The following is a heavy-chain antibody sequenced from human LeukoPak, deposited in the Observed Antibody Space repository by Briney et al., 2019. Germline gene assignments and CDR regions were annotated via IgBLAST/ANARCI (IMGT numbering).Heavy chain of an antibody. CDR3: ARDYDQHSSGVFDY. Sequence: ASVKVSCKASGYTFTGYYMHWVRQAPGQGLEGMGWINPNSGGTNYAQKFQGRVTMTRDTSISTAYMELSRLRSDDTAVYYCARDYDQHSSGVFDYWGQGTLVTVSS. CDR2: INPNSGGT. CDR1: GYTFTGYY. J-gene: IGHJ4*02. V-gene: IGHV1-2*02. D-gene: IGHD6-19*01.